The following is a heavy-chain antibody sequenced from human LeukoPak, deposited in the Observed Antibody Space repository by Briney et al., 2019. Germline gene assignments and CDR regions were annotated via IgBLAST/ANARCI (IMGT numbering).Heavy chain of an antibody. V-gene: IGHV3-21*01. CDR2: ISSGSSYI. CDR3: SRSSSWYGVDY. CDR1: GFTFSSYS. J-gene: IGHJ4*02. D-gene: IGHD6-13*01. Sequence: GGSLTLSCAASGFTFSSYSMNWVRQAPGEGVEWVSYISSGSSYIYYADSVKGRFTISIHHTDNAQDLQMNSLRAEDTAVYYCSRSSSWYGVDYWGQGTLVTVSS.